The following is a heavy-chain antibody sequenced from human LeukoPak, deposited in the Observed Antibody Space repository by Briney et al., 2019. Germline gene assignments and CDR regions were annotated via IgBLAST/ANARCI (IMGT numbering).Heavy chain of an antibody. CDR2: INHSGST. J-gene: IGHJ4*02. V-gene: IGHV4-34*01. CDR1: GGSFSGYY. Sequence: PSETLSLTCAVYGGSFSGYYWSWIRQPPGKGLEWIGEINHSGSTNYNPSLKSRATISVDTSKNQFSLKLSSVTAADTAVYYCARGPYGADDYWGQGTLVTVSS. CDR3: ARGPYGADDY. D-gene: IGHD4/OR15-4a*01.